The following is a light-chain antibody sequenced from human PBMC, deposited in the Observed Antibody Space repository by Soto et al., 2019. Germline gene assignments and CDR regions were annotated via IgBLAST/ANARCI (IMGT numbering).Light chain of an antibody. Sequence: QSALTQPASVSGSPGQSITISCSGTSSDVGGYNLVSWYQQHPGKAPKVMIYEVNKRPSGVSNRFSGSKSGNTASLTLSGLQAEDEADYYCCSYADSNILIFGGGTKLTVL. V-gene: IGLV2-23*02. J-gene: IGLJ2*01. CDR3: CSYADSNILI. CDR1: SSDVGGYNL. CDR2: EVN.